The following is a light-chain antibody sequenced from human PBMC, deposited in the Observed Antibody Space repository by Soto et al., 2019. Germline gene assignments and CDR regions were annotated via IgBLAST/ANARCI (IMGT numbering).Light chain of an antibody. CDR1: QSVATN. Sequence: EKVMTQSPATLSVSPGERVTLSCRASQSVATNLAWYQQKPGQAPRLLISGAYIRATGIPDRFIGSGSGTEFTRTITSLQSEDFAVYYWQHYNDLPLTFDQGTQVEIK. CDR2: GAY. CDR3: QHYNDLPLT. J-gene: IGKJ1*01. V-gene: IGKV3-15*01.